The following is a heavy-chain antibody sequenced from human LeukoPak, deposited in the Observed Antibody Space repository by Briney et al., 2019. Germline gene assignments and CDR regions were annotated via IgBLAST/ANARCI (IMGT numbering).Heavy chain of an antibody. J-gene: IGHJ6*02. Sequence: ASVKVSCKASGYTFTSYGISWVRQAPGQGLEWMGWISAYDGNTNYAQKFQGRVTITADESTSTAYMELSSLRSEDTAVYYCARLNHYYDSSGYYSDYYYYGMDVWGQGTTVTVSS. CDR3: ARLNHYYDSSGYYSDYYYYGMDV. CDR2: ISAYDGNT. V-gene: IGHV1-18*01. CDR1: GYTFTSYG. D-gene: IGHD3-22*01.